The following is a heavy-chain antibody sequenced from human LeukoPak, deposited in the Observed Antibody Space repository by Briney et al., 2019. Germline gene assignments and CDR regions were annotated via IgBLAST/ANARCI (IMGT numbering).Heavy chain of an antibody. D-gene: IGHD3-10*01. Sequence: GGSLRLSCAASGFTFSSYAIHWVRQAPGKGLEWVAVISYDGSNKYYADSVKGRFTISRDNAKNSLYLQMNSLRAEDTAVYYCAREKGRTMVRGVIGWGDYWGQGTLVTVSS. CDR1: GFTFSSYA. CDR3: AREKGRTMVRGVIGWGDY. CDR2: ISYDGSNK. V-gene: IGHV3-30-3*01. J-gene: IGHJ4*02.